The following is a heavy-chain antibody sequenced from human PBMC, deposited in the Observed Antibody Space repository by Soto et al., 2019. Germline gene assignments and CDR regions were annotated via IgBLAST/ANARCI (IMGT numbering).Heavy chain of an antibody. D-gene: IGHD1-20*01. CDR1: DGSISSYY. Sequence: QLQLQESGPGLVKPSETLSLTCTVSDGSISSYYWSWIRQPPGKGLEWIGYVYSNGDTSFNPSLKRRVTISVDTSRIRFSLRLNSVTAADTAVYYCARRITGDPHFDLWGRGPLVTVSS. CDR3: ARRITGDPHFDL. J-gene: IGHJ2*01. V-gene: IGHV4-59*12. CDR2: VYSNGDT.